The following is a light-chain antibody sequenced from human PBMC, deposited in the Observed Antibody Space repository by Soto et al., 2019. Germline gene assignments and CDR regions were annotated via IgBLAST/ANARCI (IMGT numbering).Light chain of an antibody. CDR1: QSININY. CDR2: GAS. J-gene: IGKJ1*01. Sequence: EIVLTQSPGTLSLSPGERATLSCRASQSININYLAWCQQKPGQGPRLLMYGASSRATGIPDRVIGSGSGADFTLTISILEPEDFAVYYCQEYDSSPRTFGQGTKVLIK. V-gene: IGKV3-20*01. CDR3: QEYDSSPRT.